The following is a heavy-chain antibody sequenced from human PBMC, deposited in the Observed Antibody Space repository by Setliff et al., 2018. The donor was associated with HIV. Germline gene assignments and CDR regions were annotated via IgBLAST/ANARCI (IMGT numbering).Heavy chain of an antibody. J-gene: IGHJ6*02. CDR3: AREIGDYYDSSGYYPPTDYYYGMDV. D-gene: IGHD3-22*01. V-gene: IGHV1-18*01. Sequence: VASVKVSCKASGYTFTSYVISWVRQAPGQGLEWMGWISAYNGNTNYAQKLQGRVTMTTDTSTSTAYMELRSLSSDDTAVYYCAREIGDYYDSSGYYPPTDYYYGMDVWGQGTTVTVSS. CDR2: ISAYNGNT. CDR1: GYTFTSYV.